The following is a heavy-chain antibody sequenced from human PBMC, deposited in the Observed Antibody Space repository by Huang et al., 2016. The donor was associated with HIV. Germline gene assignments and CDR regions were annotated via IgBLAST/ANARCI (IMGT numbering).Heavy chain of an antibody. V-gene: IGHV4-34*01. J-gene: IGHJ4*02. Sequence: QVQLHQWGAGILKPSETLSLTCAVYGGSFSGPNWTWIRQTPGKGLEWIGEINHSGRTKYSPSLKRRVTISLDTSKNQFSLRLRAVTAADTAVYYCARGRGDARGFLGLDFWGQGTLVTVSS. D-gene: IGHD3-16*01. CDR2: INHSGRT. CDR3: ARGRGDARGFLGLDF. CDR1: GGSFSGPN.